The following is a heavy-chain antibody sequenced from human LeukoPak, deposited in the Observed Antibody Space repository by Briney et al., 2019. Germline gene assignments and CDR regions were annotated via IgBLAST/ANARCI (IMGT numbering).Heavy chain of an antibody. CDR1: GGSISSGSYY. V-gene: IGHV4-61*02. J-gene: IGHJ4*02. D-gene: IGHD3-3*01. CDR3: AREGGGFWSGYPFDY. Sequence: SETLSLTCTASGGSISSGSYYWSWIRRPAGKGLEWIGRIYTSGSTNYNPSLNSRVTISLDTSKNQFSLRLSSVTAADTAVYYCAREGGGFWSGYPFDYWGQGTLVTV. CDR2: IYTSGST.